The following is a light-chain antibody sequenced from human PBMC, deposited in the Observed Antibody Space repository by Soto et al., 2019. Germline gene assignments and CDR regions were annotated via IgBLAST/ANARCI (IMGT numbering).Light chain of an antibody. V-gene: IGKV1-5*03. Sequence: DIQMTQSPSTLSASVGDRVSITCRASQSISSWLAWYRQKPGKAPNLLVYEATRLQSGVPSRYRGSGSGTEFTTTISHLQPDDGATYYCQQYNSYLSTFGQRTKLEIK. CDR1: QSISSW. CDR2: EAT. J-gene: IGKJ2*01. CDR3: QQYNSYLST.